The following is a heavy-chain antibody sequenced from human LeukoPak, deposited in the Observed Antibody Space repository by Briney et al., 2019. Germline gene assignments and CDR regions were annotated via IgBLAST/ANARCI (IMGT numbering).Heavy chain of an antibody. Sequence: SETLSLTCTVSGGSISSYFWSWIRQPPGKGLEWIGYIYYRGSTSYNPSLKSRVTILVDTSKNQFSLKLSSVTAADTAVYYCARQSYGDYFDYWGQGTLVTVSS. CDR1: GGSISSYF. J-gene: IGHJ4*02. CDR2: IYYRGST. D-gene: IGHD4-17*01. V-gene: IGHV4-59*08. CDR3: ARQSYGDYFDY.